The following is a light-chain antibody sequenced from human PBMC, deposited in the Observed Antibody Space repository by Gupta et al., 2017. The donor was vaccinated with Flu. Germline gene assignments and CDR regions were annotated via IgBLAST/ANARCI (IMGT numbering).Light chain of an antibody. J-gene: IGKJ4*02. CDR1: QSQLNNNRYNY. CDR2: LVS. Sequence: VTPGESASSSSTSSQSQLNNNRYNYLDWYVKKPGQAPQLLIYLVSYWESGVPERFSGSGLGTDFVLKISRVEAEDVGVYFCKQGLQPPVTFGGGTKV. V-gene: IGKV2-28*01. CDR3: KQGLQPPVT.